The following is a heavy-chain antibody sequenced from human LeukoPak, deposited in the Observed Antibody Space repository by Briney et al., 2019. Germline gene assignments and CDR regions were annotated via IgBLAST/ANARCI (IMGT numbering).Heavy chain of an antibody. Sequence: SVKVSCKASGGTFSSYAISWVRQAPGQGLEWMGRIIPILGIANYAQKFQGRVTITADKSTSTAYMELSSLRSEDTAVYYCARDPYDSSWGLCYFDYWGQGNLVTVSS. J-gene: IGHJ4*02. CDR2: IIPILGIA. CDR1: GGTFSSYA. CDR3: ARDPYDSSWGLCYFDY. V-gene: IGHV1-69*04. D-gene: IGHD3-22*01.